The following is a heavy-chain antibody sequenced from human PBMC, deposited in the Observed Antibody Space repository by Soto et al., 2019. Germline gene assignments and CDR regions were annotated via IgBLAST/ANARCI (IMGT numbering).Heavy chain of an antibody. Sequence: QVQLVQSGAEVKKPGASVKVSCKASGYTFTSYGISWVRQAPGQGLEWMGWISAYNGNTNYAQKLQGRVTMTTDTSTSTAYMELRSLRSDDTAVYYCARSYSSGWYGLGYYYYMDVWGKGTTVTVSS. V-gene: IGHV1-18*01. CDR2: ISAYNGNT. CDR3: ARSYSSGWYGLGYYYYMDV. J-gene: IGHJ6*03. D-gene: IGHD6-19*01. CDR1: GYTFTSYG.